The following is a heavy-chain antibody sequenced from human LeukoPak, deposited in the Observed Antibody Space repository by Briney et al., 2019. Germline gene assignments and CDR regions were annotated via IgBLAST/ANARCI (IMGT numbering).Heavy chain of an antibody. J-gene: IGHJ5*02. CDR3: ARQEYYYDSSGLNWFDP. CDR2: IYTSGST. Sequence: SETQSLTCTVSGGSISSYYWSWIRQPPGKGLEWIGYIYTSGSTNYNPSLKSRVTISVDTSKNQFSLKLSSVTAADTAVYYCARQEYYYDSSGLNWFDPWGQGTLVTVSS. V-gene: IGHV4-4*09. CDR1: GGSISSYY. D-gene: IGHD3-22*01.